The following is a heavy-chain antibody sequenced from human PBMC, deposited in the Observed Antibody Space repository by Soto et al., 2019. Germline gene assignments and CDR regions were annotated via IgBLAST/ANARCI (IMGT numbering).Heavy chain of an antibody. D-gene: IGHD1-1*01. J-gene: IGHJ4*02. V-gene: IGHV3-30-3*01. CDR3: ARDSGTNFDY. CDR1: GFTFSSYA. CDR2: ISYDGSNK. Sequence: GGSLRLSCAASGFTFSSYAMHWVRQAPGKGLEWVAVISYDGSNKYYADSVKGRFTISRDNSKNTLYLQMNSLRAEDTAVYYCARDSGTNFDYWGQGTLVTVSS.